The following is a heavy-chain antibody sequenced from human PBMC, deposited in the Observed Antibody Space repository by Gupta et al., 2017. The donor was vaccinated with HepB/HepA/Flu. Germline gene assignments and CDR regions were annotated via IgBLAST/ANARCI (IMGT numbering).Heavy chain of an antibody. CDR3: ALNYYDSFDAFDI. CDR2: ISGDGGST. V-gene: IGHV3-43*02. Sequence: EVQLVESGGGVVQPGGSLRLSCAASGFTFDDYAMHWVRQAPGKGLEWVSLISGDGGSTYYADSVKGRFTISRDNSKNSLYLQMNSLRTEDTALYYCALNYYDSFDAFDIWGQGTMVTVSS. CDR1: GFTFDDYA. D-gene: IGHD3-22*01. J-gene: IGHJ3*02.